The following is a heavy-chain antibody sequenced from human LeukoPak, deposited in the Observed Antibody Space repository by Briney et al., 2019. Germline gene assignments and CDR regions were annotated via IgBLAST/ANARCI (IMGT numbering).Heavy chain of an antibody. CDR2: ISSSSSYI. Sequence: GGPLRLSCAASGFTFSSYSMNWVRQAPGKGLEWVSSISSSSSYIYYADSVKGRFTISRDNAKNSLYLQMNSLRAEDTAVYYCAKDIQLETNYYFDYWGQGTLVTVSS. J-gene: IGHJ4*02. D-gene: IGHD5-18*01. CDR3: AKDIQLETNYYFDY. CDR1: GFTFSSYS. V-gene: IGHV3-21*01.